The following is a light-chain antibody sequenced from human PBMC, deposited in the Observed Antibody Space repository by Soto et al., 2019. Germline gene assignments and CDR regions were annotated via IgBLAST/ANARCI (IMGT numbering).Light chain of an antibody. CDR2: GAS. Sequence: EIVLTQSPATLSVSPGERVTLSCRASQSVDINLAWYQQKPGQAPRLLIYGASTRATGIPARFSGSGSGTEFTLTISSLQSEDFAVYYCQQYSNWPSWTFGQGTKVDI. CDR3: QQYSNWPSWT. CDR1: QSVDIN. V-gene: IGKV3-15*01. J-gene: IGKJ1*01.